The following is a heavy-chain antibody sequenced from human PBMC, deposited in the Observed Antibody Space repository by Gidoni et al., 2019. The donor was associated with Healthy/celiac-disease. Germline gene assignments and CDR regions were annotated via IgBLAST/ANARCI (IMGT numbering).Heavy chain of an antibody. V-gene: IGHV3-9*01. D-gene: IGHD6-13*01. CDR1: GFPFDDYA. CDR2: ISWNSGSI. CDR3: AKELTEAAGYDY. J-gene: IGHJ4*02. Sequence: EVQLVESGGGLVQPGRSLRLSCAASGFPFDDYAMHWVRQAPGKGLEWVSGISWNSGSIGYADSVKGRFTISRDNAKNSLYLQMNSLRAEDTALYYCAKELTEAAGYDYWGQGTLVTVSS.